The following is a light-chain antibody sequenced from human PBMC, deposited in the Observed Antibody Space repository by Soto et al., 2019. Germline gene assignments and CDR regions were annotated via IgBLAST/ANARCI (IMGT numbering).Light chain of an antibody. CDR2: DVS. CDR1: SSDVGGHNS. CDR3: SSFTSSVTYV. V-gene: IGLV2-14*01. J-gene: IGLJ1*01. Sequence: QSALTQPASVSGSPGQSITISCTGTSSDVGGHNSVSWYRQDPGKAPKLMIYDVSNRPSGVSERFSGSKSGNTASLTISGLQIEDEADYYCSSFTSSVTYVFGTGTQLTVL.